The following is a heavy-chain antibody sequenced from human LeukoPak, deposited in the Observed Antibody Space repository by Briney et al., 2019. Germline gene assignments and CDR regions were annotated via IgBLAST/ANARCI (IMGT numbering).Heavy chain of an antibody. CDR3: AKRSSYYYDSSGYYFDY. D-gene: IGHD3-22*01. V-gene: IGHV3-23*01. CDR2: ISGSGGST. J-gene: IGHJ4*02. Sequence: PGGSLRLPCAASGFTFSSYAMSWVRQAPGKGLEWVSAISGSGGSTYYADSVKGRFTISRDNSKNTLYLQMNSLRAEDTAVYYCAKRSSYYYDSSGYYFDYWGQGTLVTVSS. CDR1: GFTFSSYA.